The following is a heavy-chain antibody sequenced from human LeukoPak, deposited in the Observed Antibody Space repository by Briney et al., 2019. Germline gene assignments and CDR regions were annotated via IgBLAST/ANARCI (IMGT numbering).Heavy chain of an antibody. Sequence: PGGSLRLSCAASGFTFSSYWMHWVRQAPGEGLVWVARITSDGSSTSHADSVKGRFTISRDNAKNTLYLQMNSLRAEDTAVYYCAKVQDYGDYVWYFDYWGQGTLVTVSS. CDR1: GFTFSSYW. CDR3: AKVQDYGDYVWYFDY. CDR2: ITSDGSST. V-gene: IGHV3-74*01. J-gene: IGHJ4*02. D-gene: IGHD4-17*01.